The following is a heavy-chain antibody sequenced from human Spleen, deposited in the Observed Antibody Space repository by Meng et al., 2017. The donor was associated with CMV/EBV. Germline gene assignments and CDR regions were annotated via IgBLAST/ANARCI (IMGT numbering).Heavy chain of an antibody. CDR1: RFA. Sequence: RFALSWVRQAPGEGLDWMGGINPIFGTPHYARKFQGGVTITTDESTSTAYMELSSLRSEDAAVYYCARTRYDSSGYDAYYYYAMDVWGQETTVTVSS. D-gene: IGHD3-22*01. J-gene: IGHJ6*02. V-gene: IGHV1-69*05. CDR2: INPIFGTP. CDR3: ARTRYDSSGYDAYYYYAMDV.